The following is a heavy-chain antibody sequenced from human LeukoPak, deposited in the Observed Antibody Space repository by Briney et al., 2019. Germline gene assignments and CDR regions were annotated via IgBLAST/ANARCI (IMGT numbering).Heavy chain of an antibody. CDR1: GGSISSSSYY. V-gene: IGHV4-39*01. J-gene: IGHJ4*02. CDR3: ARHSASKQWLVQPYFHY. CDR2: IYYSGST. Sequence: PSETLSLTCTVSGGSISSSSYYWGWIRQPPGKGLEWIGSIYYSGSTYYNPSLKSRVTISVDTSKNQFSLKLSSVTAADTALYLCARHSASKQWLVQPYFHYWGQGTLVTVSS. D-gene: IGHD6-19*01.